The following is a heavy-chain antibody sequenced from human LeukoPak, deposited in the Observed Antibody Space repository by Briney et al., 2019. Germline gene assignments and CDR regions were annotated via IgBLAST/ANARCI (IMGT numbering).Heavy chain of an antibody. Sequence: SETLSLTCTVSGGSISSGGYYWSWIRQPPGKGLEWIGYIYHSGSTYYNPSLKSRVTISVDRSKNQFSLKLSSVTAADTAVYYCARGRHYYGTFDYWGQGTLVTVSS. V-gene: IGHV4-30-2*01. CDR2: IYHSGST. D-gene: IGHD3-10*01. CDR1: GGSISSGGYY. CDR3: ARGRHYYGTFDY. J-gene: IGHJ4*02.